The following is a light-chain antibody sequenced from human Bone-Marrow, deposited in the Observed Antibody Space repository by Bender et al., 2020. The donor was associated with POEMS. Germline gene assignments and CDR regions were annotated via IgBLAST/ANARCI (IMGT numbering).Light chain of an antibody. CDR1: SSNIGAHA. V-gene: IGLV1-44*01. Sequence: QSVLTQPPSASGTPGQRVTISCSGGSSNIGAHAVNWYQHLPGPAPKLLICSSHRRPSEVPDRFSGSRSGTSASLAISGLQSEDEADYYCAVWDDSLNGWVFGGGTKLTVL. CDR3: AVWDDSLNGWV. J-gene: IGLJ3*02. CDR2: SSH.